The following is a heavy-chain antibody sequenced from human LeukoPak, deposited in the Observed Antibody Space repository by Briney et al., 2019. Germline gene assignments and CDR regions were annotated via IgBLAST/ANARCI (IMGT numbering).Heavy chain of an antibody. CDR1: GFTFSSYS. CDR3: ARAGPPAFDP. V-gene: IGHV3-48*04. CDR2: ISYSGSTT. J-gene: IGHJ5*02. Sequence: TGGSLRLSCAASGFTFSSYSMSWVRQAPGKGLEWVSYISYSGSTTSYADSVKGRFTISRDNAKNSLYLQMNSLRAEDTAVYYCARAGPPAFDPWGQGTLVTVSS.